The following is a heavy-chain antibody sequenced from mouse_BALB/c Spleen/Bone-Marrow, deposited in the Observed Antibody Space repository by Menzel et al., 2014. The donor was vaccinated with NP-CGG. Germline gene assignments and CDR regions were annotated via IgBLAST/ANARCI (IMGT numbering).Heavy chain of an antibody. CDR2: ISDGGGST. Sequence: DVKLQESGGVLVQPGGSLKLSCATSGFTFSDYYMYWVRQTPEKRLEWVAHISDGGGSTYYPDTVKGRFTISRDNAKNTRYLQMSRLKSEDTAMYYCARQGYYGSSYWFFDVWGAGTTVTVSS. J-gene: IGHJ1*01. V-gene: IGHV5-12*02. D-gene: IGHD1-1*01. CDR1: GFTFSDYY. CDR3: ARQGYYGSSYWFFDV.